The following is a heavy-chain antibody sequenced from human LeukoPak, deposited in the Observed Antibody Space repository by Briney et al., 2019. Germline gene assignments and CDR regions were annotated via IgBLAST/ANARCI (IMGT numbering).Heavy chain of an antibody. CDR1: GYTLTELS. Sequence: GASVKVSCKVSGYTLTELSMHWVRQAPGQGLEWMGGIIPIFGTANYAQKFQGRVTITADESTSTAYMELSSLRSEDTAVYYCAREQSRYYFDYWGQGTLVTVSS. CDR2: IIPIFGTA. CDR3: AREQSRYYFDY. D-gene: IGHD5-24*01. J-gene: IGHJ4*02. V-gene: IGHV1-69*13.